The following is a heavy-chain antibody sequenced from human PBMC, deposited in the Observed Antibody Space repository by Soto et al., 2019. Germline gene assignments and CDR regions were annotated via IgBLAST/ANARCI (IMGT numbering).Heavy chain of an antibody. Sequence: QVQLVQSGAEVKKPGSSVKVSCKASGGTFSSYAISWVRQAPGQGLEWMGGIIPIFGTANYAQKFQGRVTITADESTSTAYMELSSLRSEDTAVYYCAREGRYFDWLFENWFDPWGQGTLVTVYS. J-gene: IGHJ5*02. CDR1: GGTFSSYA. D-gene: IGHD3-9*01. V-gene: IGHV1-69*01. CDR3: AREGRYFDWLFENWFDP. CDR2: IIPIFGTA.